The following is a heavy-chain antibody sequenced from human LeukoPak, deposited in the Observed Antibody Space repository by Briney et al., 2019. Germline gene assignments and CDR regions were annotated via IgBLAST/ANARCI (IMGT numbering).Heavy chain of an antibody. CDR1: GGTFISYA. J-gene: IGHJ5*02. V-gene: IGHV1-69*06. CDR2: IILIFGTA. CDR3: ARDGFGELKNWFDP. D-gene: IGHD3-10*01. Sequence: GASVKVSCKASGGTFISYAISWVRQAPGQGLEWMGGIILIFGTANYAQKFQGRVTITADKSTSTAYMELTSLRSEDTAVYYCARDGFGELKNWFDPWGQGTLVTVSS.